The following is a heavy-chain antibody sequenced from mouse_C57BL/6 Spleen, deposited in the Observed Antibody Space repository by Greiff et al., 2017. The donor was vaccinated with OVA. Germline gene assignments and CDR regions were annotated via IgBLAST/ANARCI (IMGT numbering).Heavy chain of an antibody. Sequence: VQLQQSGTVLARPGASVKMSCKTSGYTFTSYWMHWVKQRPGQGLEWIGAIYPGNSDTSYNQKFKGKAKLTAVTSASTAYMELSSLTNEDSAVYYCTRNDGPFYAMDYWGQGTSVTVSS. CDR2: IYPGNSDT. D-gene: IGHD1-1*01. V-gene: IGHV1-5*01. J-gene: IGHJ4*01. CDR3: TRNDGPFYAMDY. CDR1: GYTFTSYW.